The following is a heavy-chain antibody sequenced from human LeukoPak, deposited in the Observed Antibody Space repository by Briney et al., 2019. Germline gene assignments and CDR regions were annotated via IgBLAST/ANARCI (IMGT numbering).Heavy chain of an antibody. D-gene: IGHD6-6*01. Sequence: GGSLRLSCAASGFTFSTFAMIWVRQPPGKGLEWVSSIFPSGGEIHYADSVRGRFTISRDNSKSTLSLQMNSLRAEDTAIYYCAKDDVAAFATGYMDVWGKGTTVTVSS. CDR1: GFTFSTFA. J-gene: IGHJ6*03. CDR2: IFPSGGEI. CDR3: AKDDVAAFATGYMDV. V-gene: IGHV3-23*01.